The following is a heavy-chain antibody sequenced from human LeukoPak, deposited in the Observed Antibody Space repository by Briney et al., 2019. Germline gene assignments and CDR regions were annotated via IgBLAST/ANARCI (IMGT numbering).Heavy chain of an antibody. CDR1: GFTFSNYA. D-gene: IGHD2-21*02. J-gene: IGHJ3*02. V-gene: IGHV3-23*01. Sequence: GGSLRLSCAASGFTFSNYAMSWVRQVPGKGLEWVSAIAGSGDSTYYADSVKGRFTISRDNSKNTLYLQMYTLRAEDTALYYCATPAYCGGDCYSTYAFDIWGQGTMVTVSS. CDR2: IAGSGDST. CDR3: ATPAYCGGDCYSTYAFDI.